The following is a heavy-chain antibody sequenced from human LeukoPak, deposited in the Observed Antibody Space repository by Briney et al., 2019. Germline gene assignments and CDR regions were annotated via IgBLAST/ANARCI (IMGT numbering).Heavy chain of an antibody. D-gene: IGHD6-19*01. Sequence: PGGSLRLSCAASGFTFSSYWMHWVRQAPGKGLVWVSRINSDGSSTSYADSVKGRFTISRDNAKNTLYLQMNSLRAEDTAVYYCARGDSSGWYRPYYYYYGMDVWGQGTTVTVSS. CDR2: INSDGSST. J-gene: IGHJ6*02. V-gene: IGHV3-74*01. CDR3: ARGDSSGWYRPYYYYYGMDV. CDR1: GFTFSSYW.